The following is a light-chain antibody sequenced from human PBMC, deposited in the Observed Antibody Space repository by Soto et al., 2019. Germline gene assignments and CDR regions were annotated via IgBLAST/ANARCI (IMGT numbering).Light chain of an antibody. CDR1: QSVGSN. Sequence: EIVMTQSPATLSVSPGERASLSCRASQSVGSNLARYQHKPGQAPRLLIYGASTRATGIPARFSGSGSGTEFTLTISSLQAGDFAVYYCQQYRDWLTFGGGTKV. CDR3: QQYRDWLT. CDR2: GAS. V-gene: IGKV3-15*01. J-gene: IGKJ4*01.